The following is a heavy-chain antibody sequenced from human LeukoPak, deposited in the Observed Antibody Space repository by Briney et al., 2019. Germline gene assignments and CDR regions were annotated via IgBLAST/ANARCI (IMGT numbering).Heavy chain of an antibody. CDR2: IYYSGST. V-gene: IGHV4-59*01. Sequence: SETLSLTCTVSGGSISSYYWSWIRQPPGKGLEWIGYIYYSGSTNFNPSLKSRVTISVDTSKNQFSLKLSSVTAADTAVYYCARAPLYYYDSSGYYYDYWGQGTLVTVSS. D-gene: IGHD3-22*01. CDR1: GGSISSYY. CDR3: ARAPLYYYDSSGYYYDY. J-gene: IGHJ4*02.